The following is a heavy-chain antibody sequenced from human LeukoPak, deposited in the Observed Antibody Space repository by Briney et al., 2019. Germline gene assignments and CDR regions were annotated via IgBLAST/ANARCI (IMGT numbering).Heavy chain of an antibody. Sequence: GASVKVSCKASGYTFTSYGISWVRQAPGQRLEWMGWISAYNGNTNYAQKLQGRVTMTTDTSTSTAYMELRSLRSDDTAVYYCARDLGYCSSTSCRIGLSDDATEFDPWGQGTLVTVSS. J-gene: IGHJ5*02. D-gene: IGHD2-2*01. CDR1: GYTFTSYG. V-gene: IGHV1-18*01. CDR3: ARDLGYCSSTSCRIGLSDDATEFDP. CDR2: ISAYNGNT.